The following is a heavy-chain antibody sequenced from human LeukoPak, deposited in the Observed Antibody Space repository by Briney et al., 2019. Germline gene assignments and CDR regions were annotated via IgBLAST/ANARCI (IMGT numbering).Heavy chain of an antibody. Sequence: PSETLSLTCTVSGGSISSGHYYWCWIRQTPGKGLEWIGTIYYSGTTYYNPSLESRATISEDTSKNQFSLTLRSVTAADTAVYYCARQISDYYYYYIDVWGKGTTVTVSS. CDR3: ARQISDYYYYYIDV. CDR1: GGSISSGHYY. D-gene: IGHD3-10*01. J-gene: IGHJ6*03. V-gene: IGHV4-39*01. CDR2: IYYSGTT.